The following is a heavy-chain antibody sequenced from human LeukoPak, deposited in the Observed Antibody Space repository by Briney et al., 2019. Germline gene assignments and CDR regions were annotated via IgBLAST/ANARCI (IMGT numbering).Heavy chain of an antibody. D-gene: IGHD3-22*01. Sequence: SVKVSCKASGDTFSSYAISWVRQAPGQGLEWMGGIIPIFGTANYAQKFQGRVTITTDESTSTAYMELSSLRSEDTAVYYCARLYYYDSSDYWGQGTLVTVSS. V-gene: IGHV1-69*05. CDR3: ARLYYYDSSDY. CDR2: IIPIFGTA. CDR1: GDTFSSYA. J-gene: IGHJ4*02.